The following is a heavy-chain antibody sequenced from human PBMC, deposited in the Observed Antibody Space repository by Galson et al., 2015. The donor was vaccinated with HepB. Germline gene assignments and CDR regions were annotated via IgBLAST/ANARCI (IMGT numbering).Heavy chain of an antibody. D-gene: IGHD3-10*01. Sequence: SLRLSCAASGFTFSDYAMHWVRQAPGKGLEWVAVISKNGDFNYYADSVKGRFTISRDNSNNTLYLQMSSLRAEDTAVYYCARDFGGLWWGELSGRRGGYFDYWGQGTLVTVSS. CDR2: ISKNGDFN. CDR1: GFTFSDYA. V-gene: IGHV3-30-3*01. J-gene: IGHJ4*02. CDR3: ARDFGGLWWGELSGRRGGYFDY.